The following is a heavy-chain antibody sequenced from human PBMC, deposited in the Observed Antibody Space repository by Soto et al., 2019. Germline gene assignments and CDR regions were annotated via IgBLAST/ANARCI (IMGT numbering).Heavy chain of an antibody. CDR2: IYHSGST. D-gene: IGHD1-26*01. CDR1: GGSISSSNW. V-gene: IGHV4-4*02. CDR3: ARVSGSYYYGMDV. Sequence: QVQLQESGPGLVKPSGTLSLTCAVSGGSISSSNWWSWVRQPPGKGLEWIGEIYHSGSTNYNPSLKRRVTISVDKSKNQFSLTLSSVTAADTAVYYCARVSGSYYYGMDVWGHGTTVTVSS. J-gene: IGHJ6*02.